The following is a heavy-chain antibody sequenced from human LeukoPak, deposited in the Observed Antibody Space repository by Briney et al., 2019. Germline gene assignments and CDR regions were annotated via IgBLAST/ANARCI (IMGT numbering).Heavy chain of an antibody. Sequence: SETLSLTCAVSGYSISSGYYWGWIRQPPGKGLEWIGSIYQSGSTYYNPSLKSRVTISVDTSKNQFSLKLSSVTAADTAVYYCARPCSSTSCYTGAFDIWGQGTMVTVSS. CDR3: ARPCSSTSCYTGAFDI. D-gene: IGHD2-2*02. CDR1: GYSISSGYY. J-gene: IGHJ3*02. CDR2: IYQSGST. V-gene: IGHV4-38-2*01.